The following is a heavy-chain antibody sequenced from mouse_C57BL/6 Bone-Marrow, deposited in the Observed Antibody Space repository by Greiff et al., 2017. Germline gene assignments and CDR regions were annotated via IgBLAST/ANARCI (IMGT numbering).Heavy chain of an antibody. J-gene: IGHJ1*03. V-gene: IGHV1-55*01. CDR2: IYPGSGST. D-gene: IGHD2-5*01. Sequence: QVQLKQSGAELVKPGASVKMSCKASGYTFTSYWITWVKQRPGQGLEWIGDIYPGSGSTNYNEKFKSKATLTVDTSSSTSYMQLSSLTSEDTAVYYCARPYDSNYWYFDVWGTGTTVTVSS. CDR3: ARPYDSNYWYFDV. CDR1: GYTFTSYW.